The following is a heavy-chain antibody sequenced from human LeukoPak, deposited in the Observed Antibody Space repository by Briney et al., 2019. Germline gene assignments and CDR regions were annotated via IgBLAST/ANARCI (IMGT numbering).Heavy chain of an antibody. CDR3: ARVGGSGSYYPRDYFDY. CDR1: GGTFSSYA. V-gene: IGHV1-69*04. J-gene: IGHJ4*02. CDR2: IIPILGIA. D-gene: IGHD3-10*01. Sequence: ASVKVSCKASGGTFSSYAISWVRQAPGQGLEWMGRIIPILGIANYAQKFQGRVTITADKSTSTAYMELSSLRSEDTAVYYCARVGGSGSYYPRDYFDYWGQGTLVTVSS.